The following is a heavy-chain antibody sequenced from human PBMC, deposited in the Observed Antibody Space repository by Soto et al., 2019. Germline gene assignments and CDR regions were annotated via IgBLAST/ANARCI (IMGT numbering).Heavy chain of an antibody. V-gene: IGHV3-74*01. CDR3: VRGDGDYYDGNGYLGRH. Sequence: EVQLVESGGGLVQPGGSLRLSCAASGFTFSTYWMHGVRQAPGKGLVWVSRIKNDGSGTYYVDSVEGRFTISRDYAKNTLYLQMNSLRAEDTAVYYCVRGDGDYYDGNGYLGRHWGQGTLVSVSS. J-gene: IGHJ4*02. D-gene: IGHD3-22*01. CDR2: IKNDGSGT. CDR1: GFTFSTYW.